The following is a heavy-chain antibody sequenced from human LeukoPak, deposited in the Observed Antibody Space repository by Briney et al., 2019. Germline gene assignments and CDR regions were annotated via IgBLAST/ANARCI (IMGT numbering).Heavy chain of an antibody. CDR2: ISYDGSNK. Sequence: GGSLRLSCAASGFTFSSYAMHWVRQAPGKGLEWVAVISYDGSNKYHADSVKGRFTISRDNSKNTLYLQMNSLRAEDTAVYYCAKDQWSGDYYYGMDVWGQGTSVTVSS. CDR1: GFTFSSYA. J-gene: IGHJ6*02. V-gene: IGHV3-30-3*01. CDR3: AKDQWSGDYYYGMDV. D-gene: IGHD3-10*01.